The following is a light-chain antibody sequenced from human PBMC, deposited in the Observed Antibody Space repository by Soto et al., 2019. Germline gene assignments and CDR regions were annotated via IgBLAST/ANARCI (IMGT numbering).Light chain of an antibody. Sequence: QSVLTQPPSASGSPGQSVTISCTGTSSDIGGYNYVSWYQQHPGKAPKLMIYEVTKRPSGVPDRFSGSKSGNTASLTVSGLLAEDEGDYYCYYYAGTPRVFGNGTKVTVL. J-gene: IGLJ1*01. CDR2: EVT. V-gene: IGLV2-8*01. CDR1: SSDIGGYNY. CDR3: YYYAGTPRV.